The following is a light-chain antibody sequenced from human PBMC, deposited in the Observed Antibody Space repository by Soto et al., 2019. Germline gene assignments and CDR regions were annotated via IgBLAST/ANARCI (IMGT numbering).Light chain of an antibody. J-gene: IGKJ1*01. CDR1: QSISSP. Sequence: DIQMTQSPSSVSASVGDRVTITCRASQSISSPLAWYQQKPGKAPKLLIFAASTLVRGVPSRFSGRGSRTEFTLTISSLQADDYATFYCQQYHTDWTFGQGTKVDIK. V-gene: IGKV1-5*01. CDR3: QQYHTDWT. CDR2: AAS.